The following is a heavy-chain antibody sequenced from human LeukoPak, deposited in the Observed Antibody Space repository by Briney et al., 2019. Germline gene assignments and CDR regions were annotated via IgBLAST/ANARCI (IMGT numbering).Heavy chain of an antibody. CDR3: ARGGWFGGLNRVDAFDI. J-gene: IGHJ3*02. V-gene: IGHV4-39*07. Sequence: SETLSLTCSVSGGSVTSGTYHWGWIRQPPGKGLEWIGSVYFDGGTHYKPSLQSRVTISVDTSKNQFSLKLTSVTAADTAVYYCARGGWFGGLNRVDAFDIWGQGTMVTVSS. CDR2: VYFDGGT. CDR1: GGSVTSGTYH. D-gene: IGHD3-10*01.